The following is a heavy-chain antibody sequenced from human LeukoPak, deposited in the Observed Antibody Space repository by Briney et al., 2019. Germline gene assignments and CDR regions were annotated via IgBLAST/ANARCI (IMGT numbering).Heavy chain of an antibody. CDR2: IHYDGSPK. CDR1: GFTFTSYG. J-gene: IGHJ4*02. V-gene: IGHV3-30*02. CDR3: AKAKTLDY. Sequence: RGSLRLSCAASGFTFTSYGMHWVRQAPGKGLEWVAFIHYDGSPKYYADSVKGRFTISRDTSKNTLYLQMNSLTTEDTAVYYCAKAKTLDYWGQGTLVTVSS.